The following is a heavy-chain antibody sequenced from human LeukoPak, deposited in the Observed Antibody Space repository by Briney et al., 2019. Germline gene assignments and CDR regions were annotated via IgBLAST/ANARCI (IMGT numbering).Heavy chain of an antibody. CDR1: GYTFTSYG. J-gene: IGHJ4*02. D-gene: IGHD3-22*01. Sequence: ASVKLSCKASGYTFTSYGIGWVRQAPGQALEWMGWISAYNGNTNYAQKLQGRVTMTTDTSTSTAYMELRSLRSDDTAVYYCARAYYYDSSGYSVYWGQGTLVTASS. V-gene: IGHV1-18*01. CDR3: ARAYYYDSSGYSVY. CDR2: ISAYNGNT.